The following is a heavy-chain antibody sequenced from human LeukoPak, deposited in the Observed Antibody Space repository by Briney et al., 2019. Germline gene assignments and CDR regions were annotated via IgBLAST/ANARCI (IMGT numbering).Heavy chain of an antibody. CDR1: GVSISSSSYY. CDR3: ASTVDTAMVSFDP. V-gene: IGHV4-39*01. J-gene: IGHJ5*02. D-gene: IGHD5-18*01. Sequence: SETLSLTCTVSGVSISSSSYYWGWIRQPPGKGLEWIGSIYYSGSTYYNPSLKSRVTISVDTSKNQFSLKLSSVTAADTAVYYCASTVDTAMVSFDPWGQGTLVTVSS. CDR2: IYYSGST.